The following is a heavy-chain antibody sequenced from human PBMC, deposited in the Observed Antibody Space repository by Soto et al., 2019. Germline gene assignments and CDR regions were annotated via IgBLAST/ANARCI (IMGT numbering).Heavy chain of an antibody. D-gene: IGHD3-3*01. CDR1: GFTFHRFD. Sequence: GGALRLSCAASGFTFHRFDMHWVRRTAGKGLEWVSGIGTAGDTYYPESLKGRFTISRVNVKKSVYLQVNSLRHEDTAVYYCTKTWSGAHFDYWGQGTLVTVSS. CDR3: TKTWSGAHFDY. CDR2: IGTAGDT. J-gene: IGHJ4*02. V-gene: IGHV3-13*01.